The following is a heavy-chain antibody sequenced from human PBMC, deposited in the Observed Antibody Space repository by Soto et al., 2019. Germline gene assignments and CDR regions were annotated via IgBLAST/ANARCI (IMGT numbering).Heavy chain of an antibody. D-gene: IGHD3-3*01. CDR1: GFAFNTNY. CDR3: AKDKSGSWAVDN. CDR2: ILQDGSQK. V-gene: IGHV3-30*18. Sequence: QVQLVESGGGVVQPGRSLRLSCAASGFAFNTNYMHWIRQAPGKGMEWVATILQDGSQKFFADSVKGRFTISRDNSQTPLNLEMNSLKVDDTAVYYCAKDKSGSWAVDNGGEGSVVIVSS. J-gene: IGHJ4*02.